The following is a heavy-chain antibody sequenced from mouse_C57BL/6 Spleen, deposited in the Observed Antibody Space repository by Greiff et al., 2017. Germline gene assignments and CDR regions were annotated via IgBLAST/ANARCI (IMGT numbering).Heavy chain of an antibody. V-gene: IGHV1-22*01. CDR3: ARWRTGTFFFDY. CDR2: INPNNGGT. Sequence: VQLQQSGPELVKPGASVKMSCKASGYTFTDYNMHWVKQSHGKSLEWIGYINPNNGGTSYNQKFKGKATLTVNKSSSTAYMELRSLTSEDSAVYYCARWRTGTFFFDYWGQGTTLTVSS. CDR1: GYTFTDYN. D-gene: IGHD4-1*01. J-gene: IGHJ2*01.